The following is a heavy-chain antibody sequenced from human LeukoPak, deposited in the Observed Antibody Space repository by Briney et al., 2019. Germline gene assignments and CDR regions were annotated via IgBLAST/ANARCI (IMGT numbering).Heavy chain of an antibody. CDR3: ARDVVVPAAMRGYYYYYGMDV. Sequence: SETLSLTCAVYGGSFSGYYWSWIRQPPGKGLEWIGEINHSGSTNYNPSLKSRVTISVDTSENQFSLKLSSVTAADTAVYYCARDVVVPAAMRGYYYYYGMDVWGKGTTVTVSS. D-gene: IGHD2-2*01. CDR1: GGSFSGYY. J-gene: IGHJ6*04. V-gene: IGHV4-34*01. CDR2: INHSGST.